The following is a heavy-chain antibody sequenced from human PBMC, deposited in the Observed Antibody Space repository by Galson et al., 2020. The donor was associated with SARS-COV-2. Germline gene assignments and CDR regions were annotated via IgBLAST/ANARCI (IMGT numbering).Heavy chain of an antibody. J-gene: IGHJ4*02. CDR3: AFASEPGDYNPLDH. D-gene: IGHD3-10*01. Sequence: GGSLRLSCAASGFAFKNYGMFWVRQAPGKGLEWVANIWHDGTIKYQADSVKGRFTTSRDNSKSTLFLQMDSLRAEDTGIYYFAFASEPGDYNPLDHWGQGSLVTVSS. V-gene: IGHV3-33*03. CDR2: IWHDGTIK. CDR1: GFAFKNYG.